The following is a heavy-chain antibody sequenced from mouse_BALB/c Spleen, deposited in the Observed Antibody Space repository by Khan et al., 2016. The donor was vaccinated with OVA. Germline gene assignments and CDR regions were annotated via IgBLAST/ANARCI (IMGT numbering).Heavy chain of an antibody. CDR2: IWGGGGT. CDR1: GFSLSRYN. Sequence: QVQLKESGPGLVAPSQSLSITCTVSGFSLSRYNIHWVRQPPGQGLEWLGMIWGGGGTDYNSTLKYRLSISKDNYKSQVFLKMNSLQTDDTAMYYCARAYYRYDGYYAMDYWGQGTSVTVSS. V-gene: IGHV2-6-4*01. D-gene: IGHD2-14*01. CDR3: ARAYYRYDGYYAMDY. J-gene: IGHJ4*01.